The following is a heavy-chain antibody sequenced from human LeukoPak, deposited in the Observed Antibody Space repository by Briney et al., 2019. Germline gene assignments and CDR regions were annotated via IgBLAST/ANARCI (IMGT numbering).Heavy chain of an antibody. J-gene: IGHJ4*02. CDR1: GGTFINYA. V-gene: IGHV1-69*13. Sequence: SVKVSCKASGGTFINYAICWVRQAPGQGLEWMGGIIPIFGTTNYAQKFQGRVTITADESTSTAYMELSSLRSEDTAVYYCAILPRAVAGNYWGQGTLVTVSS. CDR3: AILPRAVAGNY. CDR2: IIPIFGTT. D-gene: IGHD6-19*01.